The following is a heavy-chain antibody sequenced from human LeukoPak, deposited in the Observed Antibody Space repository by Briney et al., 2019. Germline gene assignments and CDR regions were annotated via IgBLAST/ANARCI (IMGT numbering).Heavy chain of an antibody. V-gene: IGHV3-21*01. Sequence: PGGSLRLSCAAFGFTFSSYSMNWVRQAPGKGLEWVSSISSSSSYIYYADSVKGRFTISRDNAKNSLYLQMNSLRAEDTAVYYCAREVDTAMVGFDYWGQGTLVTVPS. J-gene: IGHJ4*02. CDR3: AREVDTAMVGFDY. CDR2: ISSSSSYI. D-gene: IGHD5-18*01. CDR1: GFTFSSYS.